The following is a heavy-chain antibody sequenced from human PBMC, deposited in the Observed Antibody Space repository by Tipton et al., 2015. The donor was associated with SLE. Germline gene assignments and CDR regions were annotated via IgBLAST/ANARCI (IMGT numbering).Heavy chain of an antibody. V-gene: IGHV4-31*03. D-gene: IGHD1-14*01. CDR1: GGSTNNDGDC. J-gene: IGHJ3*02. Sequence: TLSLTCSVSGGSTNNDGDCWSWVRQYPGKNLEWIGYISYSGNAYYTHYNPSLRSRVTMPIDTSQNQFSLELNSVTAADAAVYYCATITLYSPASFDIWGQGTLVTVSS. CDR2: ISYSGNAYYT. CDR3: ATITLYSPASFDI.